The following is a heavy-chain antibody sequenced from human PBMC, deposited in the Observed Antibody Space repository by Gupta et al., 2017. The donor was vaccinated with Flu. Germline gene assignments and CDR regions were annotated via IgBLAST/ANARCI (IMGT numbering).Heavy chain of an antibody. CDR3: ARVGRFLEWLPQNYYGMDV. D-gene: IGHD3-3*01. V-gene: IGHV3-66*02. J-gene: IGHJ6*02. CDR1: GFTVSSNY. CDR2: IYSGGST. Sequence: EVQLVESGGGLVQPGGSLRLSCAASGFTVSSNYMSWVRQAPGKGLEWVSVIYSGGSTYYADSVKGRFTISRDNSKNTLYLQMNSLRAEDTAVYYCARVGRFLEWLPQNYYGMDVWGQGTTVTVSS.